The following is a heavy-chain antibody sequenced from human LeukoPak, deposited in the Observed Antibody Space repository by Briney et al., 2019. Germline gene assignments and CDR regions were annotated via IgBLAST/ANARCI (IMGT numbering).Heavy chain of an antibody. D-gene: IGHD3-22*01. Sequence: SETLSLTCTVSGGSISSYYWSWIRQPPGEGLEWIAYIYYSGITNYNPSLKSRVTISVDTSKNQFSLKLSSVTAADTAVYYCARGTGSSSYYYDSSGPFDYWGQGTLVTVSS. J-gene: IGHJ4*02. CDR2: IYYSGIT. CDR3: ARGTGSSSYYYDSSGPFDY. CDR1: GGSISSYY. V-gene: IGHV4-59*08.